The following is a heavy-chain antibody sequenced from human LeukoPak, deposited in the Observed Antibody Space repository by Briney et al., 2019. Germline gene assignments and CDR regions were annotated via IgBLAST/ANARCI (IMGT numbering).Heavy chain of an antibody. CDR3: ARAGTESKWGLPRADYYYMDV. CDR2: ISAYSGNT. J-gene: IGHJ6*03. CDR1: GYTFTSYG. Sequence: RASVKVSCKASGYTFTSYGISWVRQAPGQGLEWMGWISAYSGNTNYAQKLQGRVTMTRDTSISTAYMELSNVRSDDTALYYCARAGTESKWGLPRADYYYMDVWGKGTTVTVSS. D-gene: IGHD7-27*01. V-gene: IGHV1-18*01.